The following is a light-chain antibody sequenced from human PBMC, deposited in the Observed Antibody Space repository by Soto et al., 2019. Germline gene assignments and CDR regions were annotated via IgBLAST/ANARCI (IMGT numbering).Light chain of an antibody. J-gene: IGLJ1*01. Sequence: QSVLTQPPSVSGGPGQRVTISCTGSSSNIGAGYDVHWYQQLPGTAPKLLISGNSNRPSGVPDRFSGSKSGTSASLAITGLQAEDEADYYCQSYDSSLSGSYVFGTGTKVTVL. CDR2: GNS. CDR1: SSNIGAGYD. V-gene: IGLV1-40*01. CDR3: QSYDSSLSGSYV.